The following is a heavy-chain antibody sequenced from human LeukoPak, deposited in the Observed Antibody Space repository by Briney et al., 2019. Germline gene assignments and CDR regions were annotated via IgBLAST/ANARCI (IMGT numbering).Heavy chain of an antibody. Sequence: GEPLKISCKGSGSSFTSYWIGWVRQMPGKGLEWMGIIYPGDSDTRYSPSFQGQVTISADKSISTAYLQWSSLKASDTAMYYCARPSHDYGGNLGYWGQGTLVTVSS. CDR1: GSSFTSYW. V-gene: IGHV5-51*01. CDR3: ARPSHDYGGNLGY. CDR2: IYPGDSDT. D-gene: IGHD4-23*01. J-gene: IGHJ4*02.